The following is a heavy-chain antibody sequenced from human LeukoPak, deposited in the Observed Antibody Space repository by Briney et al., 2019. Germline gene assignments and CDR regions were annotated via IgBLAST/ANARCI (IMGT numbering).Heavy chain of an antibody. Sequence: ASVKVSCKASGYTFTSYGISWVRQAPGQGLEWMGWISAYNGNTNYAQKLQGRVTMTTDTSTSTAYMELRSLRSDDTAVYYCARALRYCSGGSCYSGWYFDYWGQGTLVTVSS. CDR1: GYTFTSYG. J-gene: IGHJ4*02. V-gene: IGHV1-18*01. CDR2: ISAYNGNT. D-gene: IGHD2-15*01. CDR3: ARALRYCSGGSCYSGWYFDY.